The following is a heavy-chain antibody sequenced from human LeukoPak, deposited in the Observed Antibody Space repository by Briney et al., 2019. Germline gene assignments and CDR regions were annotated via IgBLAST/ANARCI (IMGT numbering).Heavy chain of an antibody. V-gene: IGHV2-70*11. CDR3: ARIYTVTTRSAFDV. Sequence: ESGPTLVNPTQTLTLTCTFSGFSLSGRGMSINWIRQRPGKALEWLARIDWDDDTHFSPSLRTRLAISRETSKNQVVLTMLSLDPLDTGTYYCARIYTVTTRSAFDVWGKGTVVTVSS. CDR1: GFSLSGRGMS. D-gene: IGHD4-11*01. CDR2: IDWDDDT. J-gene: IGHJ3*01.